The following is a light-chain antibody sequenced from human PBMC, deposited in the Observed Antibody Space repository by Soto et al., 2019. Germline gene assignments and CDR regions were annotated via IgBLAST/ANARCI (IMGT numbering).Light chain of an antibody. CDR3: QAYDNSLSGSYV. CDR2: ANN. CDR1: GSNIGAGYA. J-gene: IGLJ1*01. V-gene: IGLV1-40*01. Sequence: QSVLTQPPSVSGSPGQRVTITCTGSGSNIGAGYAVHWYQQVPGTAPKLLIYANNNRPSGVPGRFSGSKSATSASLAITGLQAEDEAHYYCQAYDNSLSGSYVFGTGTKVTVL.